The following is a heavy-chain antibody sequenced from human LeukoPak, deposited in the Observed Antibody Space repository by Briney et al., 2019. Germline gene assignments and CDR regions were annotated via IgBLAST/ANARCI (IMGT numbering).Heavy chain of an antibody. Sequence: SETLSLTCTVSGYSISSGYYWGWIRQPPGKGLEWIGSIYHSGSTYYNPSLKSRVTISVDTSKNQFSLKLSSVTAADTAVYYCARDRGYYYGSGSYNWFDPWGQGTLVTVSS. J-gene: IGHJ5*02. V-gene: IGHV4-38-2*02. CDR1: GYSISSGYY. CDR3: ARDRGYYYGSGSYNWFDP. D-gene: IGHD3-10*01. CDR2: IYHSGST.